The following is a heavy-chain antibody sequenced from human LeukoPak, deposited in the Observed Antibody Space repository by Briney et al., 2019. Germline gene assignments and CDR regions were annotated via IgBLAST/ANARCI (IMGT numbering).Heavy chain of an antibody. CDR2: IKEDGTEE. V-gene: IGHV3-7*02. CDR3: ARGPVGATSRIWFDC. J-gene: IGHJ5*01. Sequence: GGSLRLSCAASGFTFSSSWMTWVRQAPGKGLEWVAHIKEDGTEEYYVDSVKGRFTISRDNAKNSLYLQMNSLRADDTAVYYCARGPVGATSRIWFDCWGQGTLVTVSS. CDR1: GFTFSSSW. D-gene: IGHD1-26*01.